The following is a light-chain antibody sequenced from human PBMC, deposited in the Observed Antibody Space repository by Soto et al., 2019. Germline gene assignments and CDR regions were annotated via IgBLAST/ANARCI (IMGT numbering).Light chain of an antibody. J-gene: IGKJ2*01. CDR1: QSISSW. CDR2: KAS. Sequence: DIQMTQSPSTLSASVGDRVTITCRASQSISSWLAWYQQKPGKAPKLLLSKASSLESGVPSRFSGSGSGTEFTLTIRSLQPDDFATYYCQQYNSYSRYTFGQGTKLEIK. CDR3: QQYNSYSRYT. V-gene: IGKV1-5*03.